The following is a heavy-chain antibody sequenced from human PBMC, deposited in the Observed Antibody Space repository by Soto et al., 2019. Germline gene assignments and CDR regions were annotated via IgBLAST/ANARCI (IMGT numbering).Heavy chain of an antibody. Sequence: QVQLVQSGAELKKPGASVKVSCKASGYTFSNYDMNWVRQATGQGPEWIGWVNPNNGDTGYAQKFQGRVTLTTAISTTTAYMELTSLRSEDTHIYYCAKVSRKGSAIDFDYWGQGTLITVSS. CDR1: GYTFSNYD. CDR3: AKVSRKGSAIDFDY. D-gene: IGHD3-10*01. J-gene: IGHJ4*02. CDR2: VNPNNGDT. V-gene: IGHV1-8*01.